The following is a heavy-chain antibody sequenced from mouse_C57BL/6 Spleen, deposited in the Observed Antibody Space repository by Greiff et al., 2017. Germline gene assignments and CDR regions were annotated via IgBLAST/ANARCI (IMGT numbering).Heavy chain of an antibody. Sequence: QVQLQQPGAELVRPGSSVKLSCKASGYTFTSYWMDWVKQRPGQGLEWIGNIYPSDSETHYNQKFKDKATLTVDKSSSTAYMQLDSLTSEDSAVXYCARRYYGSSHFAFWGPGTLVTVSA. D-gene: IGHD1-1*01. CDR1: GYTFTSYW. CDR3: ARRYYGSSHFAF. CDR2: IYPSDSET. J-gene: IGHJ3*01. V-gene: IGHV1-61*01.